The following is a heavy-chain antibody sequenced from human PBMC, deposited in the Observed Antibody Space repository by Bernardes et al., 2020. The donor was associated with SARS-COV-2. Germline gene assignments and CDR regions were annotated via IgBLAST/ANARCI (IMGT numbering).Heavy chain of an antibody. Sequence: ASVKVSCKSSGYTFTGHYMHWVRQAPGQRLEWMGWSYPNTRATNSAQKFQDRVTITRDTSISTAYMEMRGLTSDDTAVYYCARKQVVVADVGHFDYWGQGTLVTVSS. V-gene: IGHV1-2*02. D-gene: IGHD2-15*01. CDR2: SYPNTRAT. CDR1: GYTFTGHY. CDR3: ARKQVVVADVGHFDY. J-gene: IGHJ4*02.